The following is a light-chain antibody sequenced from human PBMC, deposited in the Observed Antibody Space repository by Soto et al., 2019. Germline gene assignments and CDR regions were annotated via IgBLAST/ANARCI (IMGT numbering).Light chain of an antibody. V-gene: IGKV3-15*01. CDR2: GVS. Sequence: ETVMTQSPATLSVSQGERTTLSCRASQSVSSNLAWYQQRPGQAPRLLIYGVSTRATGIPARFSGSGSGTEFTLTISSLQSEDFAVYYCQQYNNWPLTFGGGTKVEIK. J-gene: IGKJ4*01. CDR1: QSVSSN. CDR3: QQYNNWPLT.